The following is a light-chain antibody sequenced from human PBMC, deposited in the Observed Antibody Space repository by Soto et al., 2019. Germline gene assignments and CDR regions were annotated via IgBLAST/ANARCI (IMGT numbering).Light chain of an antibody. Sequence: QSALTQPPSASGSPGQSVTISCTGTSSDVGGYNYVSWYQQHPGEAPKLMIYEVNKRPSGVPDRFSGSKSGNTASLTVSGLQAEYEADYYCSSYAGRNIVLFGGGTKLTVL. CDR2: EVN. CDR1: SSDVGGYNY. J-gene: IGLJ2*01. CDR3: SSYAGRNIVL. V-gene: IGLV2-8*01.